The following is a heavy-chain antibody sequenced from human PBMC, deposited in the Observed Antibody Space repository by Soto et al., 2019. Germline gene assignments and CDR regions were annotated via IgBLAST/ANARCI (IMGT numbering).Heavy chain of an antibody. V-gene: IGHV4-4*02. D-gene: IGHD6-13*01. CDR1: GDSISISNW. CDR3: ARYSASGLYYDFGMDV. CDR2: IYHTGIT. J-gene: IGHJ6*02. Sequence: SETLSLTCAVSGDSISISNWWTCVRQPPGKGLEWIWDIYHTGITNYNPSLKSRVNILVDKSKNQFSLKLTSVTAADTAVYYCARYSASGLYYDFGMDVWGQGTTVTVSS.